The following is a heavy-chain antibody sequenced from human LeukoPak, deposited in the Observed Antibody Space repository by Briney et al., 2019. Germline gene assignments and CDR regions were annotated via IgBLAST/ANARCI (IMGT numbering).Heavy chain of an antibody. V-gene: IGHV1-2*06. J-gene: IGHJ5*02. CDR2: INPNSGGT. D-gene: IGHD6-13*01. CDR3: AKCGDFIAASYNWFDP. Sequence: VASVKVSCKASGYTFTDYYMHWVRQAPGQGLEWMGRINPNSGGTKYAQKFQGRVTMTRDTSISTAYMQPNRLTSDDTAVYYCAKCGDFIAASYNWFDPWGPGTLVTVSS. CDR1: GYTFTDYY.